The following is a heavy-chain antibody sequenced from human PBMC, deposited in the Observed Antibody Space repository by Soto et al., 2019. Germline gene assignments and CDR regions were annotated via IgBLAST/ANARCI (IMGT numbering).Heavy chain of an antibody. J-gene: IGHJ1*01. D-gene: IGHD6-19*01. CDR1: GYSFTSYW. V-gene: IGHV5-51*01. CDR3: ARPLNSSGWYFQH. Sequence: GESLKISCKGSGYSFTSYWIGWVRQMPGKGLEWMGIIYPGDSDTRYSPSFQGQVTISADKSISTAYLQWSSLKASDTAMYYCARPLNSSGWYFQHWGQGTLVTVSP. CDR2: IYPGDSDT.